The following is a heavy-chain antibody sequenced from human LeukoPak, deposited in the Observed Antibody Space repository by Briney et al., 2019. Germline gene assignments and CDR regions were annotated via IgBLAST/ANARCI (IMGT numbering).Heavy chain of an antibody. J-gene: IGHJ3*02. CDR2: IYYSGST. CDR3: ARESSFWSGYYTGHDAFDI. V-gene: IGHV4-59*01. Sequence: SETLSLTCTVSGGSISSYYWSWIRQPPGKGLEWIGYIYYSGSTTYNPSLKSRVTISVDTSKNQFSLKLSSVTAADTAVYYCARESSFWSGYYTGHDAFDIWGQGTMVTVSS. CDR1: GGSISSYY. D-gene: IGHD3-3*01.